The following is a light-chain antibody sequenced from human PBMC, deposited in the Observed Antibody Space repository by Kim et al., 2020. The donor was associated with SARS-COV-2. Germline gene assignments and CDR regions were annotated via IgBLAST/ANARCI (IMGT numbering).Light chain of an antibody. J-gene: IGKJ2*01. V-gene: IGKV1-6*01. CDR1: QDIRNG. CDR2: AAS. Sequence: SASVGDSVTITCRASQDIRNGLDWYQQKSGKAPKLLIYAASSLQSGVPSRFSGSGSGTDFAVTISSLQPEDFATYYCLQDYNYPYTFGQGTKLEI. CDR3: LQDYNYPYT.